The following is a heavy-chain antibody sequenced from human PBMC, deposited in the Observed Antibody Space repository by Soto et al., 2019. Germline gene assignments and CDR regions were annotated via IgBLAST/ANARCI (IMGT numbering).Heavy chain of an antibody. CDR2: INPATGAA. D-gene: IGHD3-3*01. J-gene: IGHJ3*02. CDR3: ARGGGVGVAGSAAFDM. Sequence: QLHLVQSGAVVKKPGASVTVSCSASGYPVTAYYMHWVRQAPGRGLEWMGGINPATGAAKYTQTFQGRVTTTRDTSTSKVFMELSGLTSEDTAVFYCARGGGVGVAGSAAFDMWGQGTLVTVSS. CDR1: GYPVTAYY. V-gene: IGHV1-2*02.